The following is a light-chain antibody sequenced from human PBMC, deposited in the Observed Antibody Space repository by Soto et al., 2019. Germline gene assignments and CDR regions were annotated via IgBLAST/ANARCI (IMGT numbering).Light chain of an antibody. J-gene: IGLJ3*02. Sequence: QSVLTQPPSVSGAPGQRVTISCTGSSSNIGAGYEVHWYQQLPGTAPKLLIYGNNNRPSGVPDRFSGSKSGTSASLAITGLQAEDEADYYCATWDDSLSGRWVFGGGTKLTVL. V-gene: IGLV1-40*01. CDR1: SSNIGAGYE. CDR3: ATWDDSLSGRWV. CDR2: GNN.